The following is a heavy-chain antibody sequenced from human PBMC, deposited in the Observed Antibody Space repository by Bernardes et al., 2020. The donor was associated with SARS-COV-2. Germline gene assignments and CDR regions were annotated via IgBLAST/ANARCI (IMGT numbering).Heavy chain of an antibody. J-gene: IGHJ4*02. D-gene: IGHD3-10*01. CDR3: ARDASVSSRGYFDY. V-gene: IGHV4-4*02. CDR2: IYHSGST. CDR1: GDSITSSHW. Sequence: SATLSLTCAVSGDSITSSHWWSWVRQSPGRGLEWIGEIYHSGSTYYNPSLESRVAISVDNSKNQFSLTLNSVTAADTALYYCARDASVSSRGYFDYWSQGTLVTVSS.